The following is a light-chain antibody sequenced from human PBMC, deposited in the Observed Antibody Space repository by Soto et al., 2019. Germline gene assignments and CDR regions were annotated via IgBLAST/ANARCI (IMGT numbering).Light chain of an antibody. CDR3: SSWTSSSSYV. Sequence: QSALTQPASVSGSPGQSIAISCTGTSSDVGGYNSVSWYQQYPGKAPKLIIHDVTNRPSGLSDRFSGSKSGNTASLTISGRQAEDEADYYCSSWTSSSSYVFGSGTKLTVL. V-gene: IGLV2-14*03. CDR2: DVT. CDR1: SSDVGGYNS. J-gene: IGLJ1*01.